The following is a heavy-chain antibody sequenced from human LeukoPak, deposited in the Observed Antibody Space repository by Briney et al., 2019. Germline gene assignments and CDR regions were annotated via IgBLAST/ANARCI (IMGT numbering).Heavy chain of an antibody. J-gene: IGHJ2*01. CDR1: GGSISSGDYS. Sequence: SETLSPTCDVPGGSISSGDYSWTWIRQPPGKGLEWIGFIHRSGSTYYSPSLKSRVTISVDRSKTQFSLELTSVTAADTAVYFCARSRRGYWYFDLWGRGTLVSVSS. CDR3: ARSRRGYWYFDL. V-gene: IGHV4-30-2*01. D-gene: IGHD3-16*01. CDR2: IHRSGST.